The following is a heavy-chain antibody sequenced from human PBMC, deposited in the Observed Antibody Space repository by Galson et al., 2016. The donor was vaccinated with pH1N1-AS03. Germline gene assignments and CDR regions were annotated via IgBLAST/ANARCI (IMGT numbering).Heavy chain of an antibody. CDR2: IFPFFGTA. V-gene: IGHV1-69*06. J-gene: IGHJ6*02. CDR1: GGSFSNFV. D-gene: IGHD3-10*01. Sequence: SVKVSCKASGGSFSNFVFSWVRQAPGQGLEWMAGIFPFFGTANYTQKFQGRLTVTEDKSTSTTHMELQSLGSEDTAVYYCARGKWFVELAYYYYYGMDIWVQGTTVTVSS. CDR3: ARGKWFVELAYYYYYGMDI.